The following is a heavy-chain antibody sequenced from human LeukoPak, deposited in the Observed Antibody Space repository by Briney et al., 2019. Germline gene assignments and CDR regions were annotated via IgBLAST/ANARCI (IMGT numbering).Heavy chain of an antibody. Sequence: GGSLRLSCAASGFTFSSYGMHWVRQAPGKGLEWVAVIWYDGSNKYYADSVKGRFTISRDNSKNTLYLQMNSLRAEDTAVYYYARDALTMVSEGLDYWGQGTLVTVSS. D-gene: IGHD3-10*01. V-gene: IGHV3-33*01. J-gene: IGHJ4*02. CDR3: ARDALTMVSEGLDY. CDR2: IWYDGSNK. CDR1: GFTFSSYG.